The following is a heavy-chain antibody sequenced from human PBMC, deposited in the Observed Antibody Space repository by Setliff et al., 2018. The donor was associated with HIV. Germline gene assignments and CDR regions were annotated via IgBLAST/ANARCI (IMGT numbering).Heavy chain of an antibody. Sequence: PGESLKISCKGSGYSFTSYWISWVRQMPGKGLEWMGRIDPSDSYTNYGPSFQGHVTISADKSISTAYLQWSSLKASDTAMYYRARLVGSGWYLDAFDIWGQGTMVTVSS. J-gene: IGHJ3*02. V-gene: IGHV5-10-1*01. D-gene: IGHD6-19*01. CDR2: IDPSDSYT. CDR1: GYSFTSYW. CDR3: ARLVGSGWYLDAFDI.